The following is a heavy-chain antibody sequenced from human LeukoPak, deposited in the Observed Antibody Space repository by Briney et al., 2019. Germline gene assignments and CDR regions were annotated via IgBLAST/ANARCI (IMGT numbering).Heavy chain of an antibody. CDR3: ARHHRAYYYDSSGYYGSRVALDFDY. Sequence: PSETLSLTCTVSGGAISSSNYYWGWIRQPPGKGLEWIGSIYYSGTTYYNPSLKSRVTISVDTSKNQFSLKLSSVTAADTAVYYCARHHRAYYYDSSGYYGSRVALDFDYWGQGTLVTVSS. V-gene: IGHV4-39*01. D-gene: IGHD3-22*01. CDR2: IYYSGTT. J-gene: IGHJ4*02. CDR1: GGAISSSNYY.